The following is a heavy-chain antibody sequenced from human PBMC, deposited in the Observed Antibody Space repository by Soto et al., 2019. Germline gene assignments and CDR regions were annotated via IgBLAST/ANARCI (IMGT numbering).Heavy chain of an antibody. CDR3: ARAPYSSSWYLNYYYGMDV. D-gene: IGHD6-13*01. Sequence: GWSLRLSCAASGFTFSSYWMSWVRQAPGKVLEWVANIKQDGSEKYYVDSVKGRFTISRDNAKNSLYLQMNSLRAEDTAVYYCARAPYSSSWYLNYYYGMDVWGQGTTVNVSS. CDR1: GFTFSSYW. CDR2: IKQDGSEK. J-gene: IGHJ6*02. V-gene: IGHV3-7*03.